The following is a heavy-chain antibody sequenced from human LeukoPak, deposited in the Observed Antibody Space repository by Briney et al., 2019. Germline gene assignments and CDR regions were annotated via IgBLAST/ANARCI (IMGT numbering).Heavy chain of an antibody. CDR2: MSPNFGNS. Sequence: GASVKVSCKASGYTFASYDINWVRQASGQGLEWMGWMSPNFGNSGFAQKFQGRVTMTSDISINTAYMELSGLRSEDTAVYYCVRDYGGNSEFVFWGQGTLVTVSS. V-gene: IGHV1-8*01. CDR3: VRDYGGNSEFVF. D-gene: IGHD4-23*01. CDR1: GYTFASYD. J-gene: IGHJ4*02.